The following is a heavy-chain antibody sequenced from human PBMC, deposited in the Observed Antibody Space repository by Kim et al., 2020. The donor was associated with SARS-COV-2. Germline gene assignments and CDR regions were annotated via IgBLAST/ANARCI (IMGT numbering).Heavy chain of an antibody. V-gene: IGHV4-4*02. J-gene: IGHJ6*02. Sequence: SETLSLTCAVSGGSISSSNWWTWVRQPPGKGLEWIGEIYHSGSTNYNPSLKSRVTISVDKSKNQFSLNLSSVTAADTTVDYCARGSTSPNYYYGMYVWGQGTTVTVSS. CDR1: GGSISSSNW. CDR2: IYHSGST. CDR3: ARGSTSPNYYYGMYV. D-gene: IGHD2-2*01.